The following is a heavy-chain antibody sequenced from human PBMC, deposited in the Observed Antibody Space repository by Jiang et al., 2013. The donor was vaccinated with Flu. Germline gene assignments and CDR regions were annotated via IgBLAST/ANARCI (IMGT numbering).Heavy chain of an antibody. CDR1: GFILSDHY. CDR2: SRNKAHRYST. Sequence: QLVESGGGVVQPGGSLRLSCAASGFILSDHYMDWVRQAPGKGLEWVGRSRNKAHRYSTEYAASVKGRFTISRDDSKNSLSLQMNSLKSEDTALYYCVRGFHGMDVWGQGTTVTVSS. V-gene: IGHV3-72*01. CDR3: VRGFHGMDV. D-gene: IGHD3-10*01. J-gene: IGHJ6*02.